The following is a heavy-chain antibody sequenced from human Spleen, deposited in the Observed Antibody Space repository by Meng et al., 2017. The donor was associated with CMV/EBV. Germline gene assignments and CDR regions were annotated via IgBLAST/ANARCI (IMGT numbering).Heavy chain of an antibody. CDR1: GVIFSSYD. J-gene: IGHJ6*02. V-gene: IGHV3-48*03. CDR2: ISSSGRTT. D-gene: IGHD2-2*01. Sequence: GESLKISCAGSGVIFSSYDLSWVRQAPGKGLEWISYISSSGRTTYYADSVKGRFTLSRDNAKNSVYLQMNSLRAEDTAVYYCARPLGYCSSTSCPGYYYYYGMDVWGQGTTVTVSS. CDR3: ARPLGYCSSTSCPGYYYYYGMDV.